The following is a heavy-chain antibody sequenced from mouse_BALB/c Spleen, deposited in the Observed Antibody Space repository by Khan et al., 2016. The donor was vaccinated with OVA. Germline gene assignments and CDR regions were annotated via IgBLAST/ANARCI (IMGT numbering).Heavy chain of an antibody. D-gene: IGHD2-2*01. Sequence: VQLKQSGPELMKSGASVKISCKASGYSFTSYYIHWVIQSPGKSLEWIGYIDPFSGGTTYNQNFKGKATLTVDKSSNTAYIHLINLTSEDSAVYYCTRHGYVAWFTYWGQGTLVTVSA. V-gene: IGHV1S135*01. CDR3: TRHGYVAWFTY. CDR2: IDPFSGGT. J-gene: IGHJ3*01. CDR1: GYSFTSYY.